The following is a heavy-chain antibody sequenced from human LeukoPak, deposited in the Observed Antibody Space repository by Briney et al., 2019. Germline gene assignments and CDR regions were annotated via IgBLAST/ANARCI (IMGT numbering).Heavy chain of an antibody. CDR1: GGSISSYY. CDR2: IYYSGST. J-gene: IGHJ6*02. Sequence: SETLSLTCTVSGGSISSYYWGWIRQPPGKGLEWIGSIYYSGSTYYNPSLKSRVTISVDTSKNQFSLKLSSVTAADTAVYYCARVVRFSAYYYYGMDVWGQGTTVTVSS. V-gene: IGHV4-39*07. CDR3: ARVVRFSAYYYYGMDV. D-gene: IGHD6-6*01.